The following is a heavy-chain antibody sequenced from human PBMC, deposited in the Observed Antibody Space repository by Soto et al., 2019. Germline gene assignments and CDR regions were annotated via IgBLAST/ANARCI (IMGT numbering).Heavy chain of an antibody. CDR1: GGSFRGYY. V-gene: IGHV4-34*01. Sequence: SETLSLTCTVSGGSFRGYYWGWVRQPPGKGLEWIGEINHSGSSNYHPSLKSRVTISVATSKNQFSLTVNSVTPADTAVYYCARGEITLLGGMDVWGQGTTVTVS. J-gene: IGHJ6*02. CDR2: INHSGSS. CDR3: ARGEITLLGGMDV. D-gene: IGHD3-10*01.